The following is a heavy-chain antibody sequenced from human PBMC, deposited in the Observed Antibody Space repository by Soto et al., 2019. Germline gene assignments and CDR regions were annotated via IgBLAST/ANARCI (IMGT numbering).Heavy chain of an antibody. CDR2: ISSNGGST. Sequence: EVQLVESGGGLVQPGGSLRLSCAASGFTFSSYAMHWVRQAPGKGLEYVSAISSNGGSTYYANSVKGRFTISRDNAKNTLYLQRGSLRAEDMAVYYCARAGHTLLSYSGWWAFDIWGQGTMVTVSS. J-gene: IGHJ3*02. V-gene: IGHV3-64*01. CDR3: ARAGHTLLSYSGWWAFDI. CDR1: GFTFSSYA. D-gene: IGHD6-19*01.